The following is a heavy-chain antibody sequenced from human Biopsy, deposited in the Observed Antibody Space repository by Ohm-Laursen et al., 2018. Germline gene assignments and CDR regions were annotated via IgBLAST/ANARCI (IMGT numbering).Heavy chain of an antibody. Sequence: GTLSLTCTVSGGSIGGSGDYWSWIRQPPGKGLEWIGYISDTGTTNYNPSLRGRVAMSVDTSKNQFSLQLNSVTPADTAMFYCARLFRLDDYWNDDPPDGFDVWGQGTMVTVSS. V-gene: IGHV4-61*08. D-gene: IGHD3-3*01. CDR1: GGSIGGSGDY. CDR3: ARLFRLDDYWNDDPPDGFDV. CDR2: ISDTGTT. J-gene: IGHJ3*01.